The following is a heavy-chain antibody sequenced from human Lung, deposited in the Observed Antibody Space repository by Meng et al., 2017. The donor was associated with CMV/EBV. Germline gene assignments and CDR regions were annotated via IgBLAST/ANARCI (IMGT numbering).Heavy chain of an antibody. CDR3: AKNPVDYADP. Sequence: GGSLRLXCAASGFTFGTYGMSWVRQAPGKGLEWVAVIYLGDRSTWYGDFVKGRFSIYTDDSKSTVYLQMNSLRAEDTALYYCAKNPVDYADPWGQGTLVNGAS. D-gene: IGHD4-17*01. J-gene: IGHJ5*02. V-gene: IGHV3-23*03. CDR1: GFTFGTYG. CDR2: IYLGDRST.